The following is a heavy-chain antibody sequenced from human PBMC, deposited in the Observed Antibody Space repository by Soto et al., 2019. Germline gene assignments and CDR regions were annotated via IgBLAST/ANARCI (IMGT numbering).Heavy chain of an antibody. CDR1: GGSISSYY. Sequence: SETLSLTCTVSGGSISSYYWSWIRQPPGKGLEWIGYIYYSGGTNYNPSLKSRVTISVDTSKNQFSLKLSSVTAADTAVYYCARHPDYDILTGFDYWGQGTLVTVSS. CDR2: IYYSGGT. V-gene: IGHV4-59*08. J-gene: IGHJ4*02. CDR3: ARHPDYDILTGFDY. D-gene: IGHD3-9*01.